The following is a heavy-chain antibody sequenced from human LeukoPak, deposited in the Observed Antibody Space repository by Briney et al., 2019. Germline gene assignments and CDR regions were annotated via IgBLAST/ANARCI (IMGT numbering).Heavy chain of an antibody. J-gene: IGHJ4*02. CDR2: IRYDGSNE. V-gene: IGHV3-30*02. D-gene: IGHD6-6*01. CDR1: GFSFSDYG. Sequence: SGGSLRLSCVASGFSFSDYGVHWVRQAPGKGLEWVAFIRYDGSNEYYAESVKGRFTISRDNFKNALYLQMNSLRPEDTAMYYCARHDPGVYSSSSGILDYWGQGTLVTVSS. CDR3: ARHDPGVYSSSSGILDY.